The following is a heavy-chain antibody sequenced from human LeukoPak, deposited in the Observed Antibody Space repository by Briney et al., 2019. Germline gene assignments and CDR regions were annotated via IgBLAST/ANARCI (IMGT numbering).Heavy chain of an antibody. Sequence: ASVKVSCKASGGTFSSYAISWMRQAPGQGLEWMGGIIPIFGTANYAQKFQGRVTITADESTSTTYMELSSLRSEDTAVYYCARGQTWELLSYFDYWGQGTLVTVSS. CDR1: GGTFSSYA. V-gene: IGHV1-69*13. CDR3: ARGQTWELLSYFDY. D-gene: IGHD1-26*01. CDR2: IIPIFGTA. J-gene: IGHJ4*02.